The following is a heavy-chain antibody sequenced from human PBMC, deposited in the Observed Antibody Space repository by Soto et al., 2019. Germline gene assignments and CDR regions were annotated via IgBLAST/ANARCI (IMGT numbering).Heavy chain of an antibody. CDR2: IIPIFGTA. Sequence: QVQLVQSGAEVKKPGSSVKVSCKASGGTFSSYAISWVRQAPGQGLEWMGGIIPIFGTANYAQKFQGRVTITADESTSTAYMELSSLRSEDTAVYYCARYIDQITGTYYYYYGMDVWGQGTTVTVSS. D-gene: IGHD1-20*01. J-gene: IGHJ6*02. CDR1: GGTFSSYA. CDR3: ARYIDQITGTYYYYYGMDV. V-gene: IGHV1-69*01.